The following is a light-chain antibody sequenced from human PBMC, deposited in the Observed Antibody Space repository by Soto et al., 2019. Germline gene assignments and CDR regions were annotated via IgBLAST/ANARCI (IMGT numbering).Light chain of an antibody. V-gene: IGKV3-20*01. J-gene: IGKJ1*01. CDR1: QSISSSY. CDR2: GAS. Sequence: EIVLTQSPGTLSLSPGERATLSCRASQSISSSYLAWYQQKPGQAPRLLIYGASSRATGIPDRFSGGGSGTDFTLTLSSLQPEDFAVYYCQQYNSAPRTFGQGAKVEIK. CDR3: QQYNSAPRT.